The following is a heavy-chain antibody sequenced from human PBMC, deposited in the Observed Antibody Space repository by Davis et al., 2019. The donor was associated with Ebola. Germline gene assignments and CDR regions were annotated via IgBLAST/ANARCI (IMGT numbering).Heavy chain of an antibody. V-gene: IGHV4-4*07. CDR1: GGSISNDY. D-gene: IGHD4-17*01. J-gene: IGHJ4*02. CDR2: IYSSGST. CDR3: ARDGDYGDYPY. Sequence: PGGSLRLSCTVSGGSISNDYWSWIRQPAGKGLEWLGRIYSSGSTNYNPSLKSRVTMSVDTSKNQFSLKLTSVTAADTAVYYCARDGDYGDYPYWGQGTLVTVSS.